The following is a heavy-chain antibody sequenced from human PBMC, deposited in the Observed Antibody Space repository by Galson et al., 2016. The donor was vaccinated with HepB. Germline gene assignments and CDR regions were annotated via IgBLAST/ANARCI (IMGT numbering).Heavy chain of an antibody. CDR3: VRGGDAYGSNWYYTYFDS. Sequence: QSGAEVTKPGEPLKISCKGSGYKFSNYWIGWVRQMPGKGLEWMGIIYPGDSDTRYSPSFGGQVTISADKSISTAYLQWSSLQASDTAMYFCVRGGDAYGSNWYYTYFDSWGQGTCVTVSS. CDR2: IYPGDSDT. D-gene: IGHD1-7*01. J-gene: IGHJ4*02. CDR1: GYKFSNYW. V-gene: IGHV5-51*01.